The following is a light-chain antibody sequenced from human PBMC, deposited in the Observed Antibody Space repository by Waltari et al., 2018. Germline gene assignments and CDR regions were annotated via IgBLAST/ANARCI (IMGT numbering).Light chain of an antibody. CDR3: QSYDSSLSGVI. Sequence: QSVLTQPPSVSGAPGQRITISCTGTSSNIGAGYDVHWYLQLPGTAPKLLILGKNTRPSGVPDRFSASKSDTSASLAITGLQAEDEADYYCQSYDSSLSGVIFGGGTKLTVL. J-gene: IGLJ2*01. CDR1: SSNIGAGYD. V-gene: IGLV1-40*01. CDR2: GKN.